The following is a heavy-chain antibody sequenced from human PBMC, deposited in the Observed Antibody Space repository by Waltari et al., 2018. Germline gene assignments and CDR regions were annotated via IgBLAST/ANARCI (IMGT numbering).Heavy chain of an antibody. CDR3: TTQKVITFGIRRIFDY. Sequence: EVQLVESGGGLVQPGGSLRLSCAASGFTFSSYAMSWVRQAPGKGLEWVSAISGSGGSTYYADSVKGRFTISRDNSKNTLYLQMNSLKTEDTAVYYCTTQKVITFGIRRIFDYWGQGTLVTVSS. D-gene: IGHD3-16*01. CDR1: GFTFSSYA. CDR2: ISGSGGST. J-gene: IGHJ4*02. V-gene: IGHV3-23*04.